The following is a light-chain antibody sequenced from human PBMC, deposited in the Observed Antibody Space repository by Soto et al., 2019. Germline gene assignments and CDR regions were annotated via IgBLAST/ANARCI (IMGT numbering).Light chain of an antibody. J-gene: IGKJ1*01. CDR1: QSLLHSSGYNY. CDR2: LGS. V-gene: IGKV2-28*01. Sequence: DIVMTQSPLSLRVTPGDPASISCRSSQSLLHSSGYNYLHWYLQKPGQSPQLLISLGSDRASGVPDRFSGSGSGTDFTLKITRVEAEDVGVYYCMQPLQTPWTFGQGTKVDIK. CDR3: MQPLQTPWT.